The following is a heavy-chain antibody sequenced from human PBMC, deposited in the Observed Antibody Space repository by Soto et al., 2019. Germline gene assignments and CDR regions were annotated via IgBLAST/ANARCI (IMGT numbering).Heavy chain of an antibody. CDR3: AREPYSNYVMAV. Sequence: QVQLVESGGGVVPPGGSLRLSSVACGFVFSSYGMYWIRQAPGKGLEWVGVIWYDGSNKYYGDSVKGRFTISRDNSKNTLYLQMSSLRAEDTAVYYCAREPYSNYVMAVWGQGTTVTVSS. CDR1: GFVFSSYG. D-gene: IGHD4-4*01. CDR2: IWYDGSNK. J-gene: IGHJ6*02. V-gene: IGHV3-33*01.